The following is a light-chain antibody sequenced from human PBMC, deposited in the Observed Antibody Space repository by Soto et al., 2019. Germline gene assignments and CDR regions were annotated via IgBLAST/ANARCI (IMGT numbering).Light chain of an antibody. V-gene: IGLV2-14*01. J-gene: IGLJ1*01. CDR1: SSDVCGYNY. CDR2: DVS. Sequence: QSALTQPASVSGSPGQSITISCTGTSSDVCGYNYVSWYQQHPGKAPKLMIYDVSNRPSGVSNRFSVSKSGNTASLTISGLQAEDEADYYCSSYTSSSTLVVFGTGTKLTVL. CDR3: SSYTSSSTLVV.